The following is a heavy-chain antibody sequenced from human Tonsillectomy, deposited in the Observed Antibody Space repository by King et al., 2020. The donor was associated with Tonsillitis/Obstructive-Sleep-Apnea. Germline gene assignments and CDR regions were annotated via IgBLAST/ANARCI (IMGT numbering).Heavy chain of an antibody. V-gene: IGHV4-31*01. CDR2: IYYSGST. D-gene: IGHD4-23*01. CDR1: GGSISSGGYY. J-gene: IGHJ5*02. CDR3: AGRPWGLRWFSRFDP. Sequence: VQLQESGPGLVKPSQTLSLTCTVSGGSISSGGYYWTWIRQHPGKGLEWIGYIYYSGSTYYNPSLKSLVTISVDTSKNQFSLKLSSVTAADTAVYYCAGRPWGLRWFSRFDPWGQGTLVTVSS.